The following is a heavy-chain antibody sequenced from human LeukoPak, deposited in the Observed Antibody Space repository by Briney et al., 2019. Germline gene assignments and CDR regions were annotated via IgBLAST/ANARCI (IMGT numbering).Heavy chain of an antibody. Sequence: SETLSLTCTVSGGSISSYYWSWIRQPAGKGLEWIGRIYTSGSTNYNPSLKSRVTMSVDTSKNQFSLKLSSVTAADTAVYYCARDFFGSESSNWFDPWGQGTLVTVSS. D-gene: IGHD3-10*01. CDR3: ARDFFGSESSNWFDP. V-gene: IGHV4-4*07. CDR2: IYTSGST. J-gene: IGHJ5*02. CDR1: GGSISSYY.